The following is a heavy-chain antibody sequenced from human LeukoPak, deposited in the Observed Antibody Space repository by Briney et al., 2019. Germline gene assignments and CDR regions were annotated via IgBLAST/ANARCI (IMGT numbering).Heavy chain of an antibody. CDR3: ARLVGAAAGRFDY. V-gene: IGHV4-39*01. Sequence: SDTLSLTCTVSGGSISSISYDWGWIRRPPGKGLEWIGTIFHTGSTYYNPSLKSRVTISVDTSKNQFSLKLSSVTAADTAVYYCARLVGAAAGRFDYWGQGTLVTVSS. J-gene: IGHJ4*02. CDR1: GGSISSISYD. D-gene: IGHD6-13*01. CDR2: IFHTGST.